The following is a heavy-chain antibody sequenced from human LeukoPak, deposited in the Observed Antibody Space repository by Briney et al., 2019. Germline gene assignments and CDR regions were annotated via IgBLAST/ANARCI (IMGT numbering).Heavy chain of an antibody. CDR1: GGSFSGYY. CDR2: INHSGST. V-gene: IGHV4-34*01. Sequence: SETLSLTCAVYGGSFSGYYWSWIRQPPGKGLEWIGEINHSGSTNYNPSLKSRVTISVDTSKDQFSLKLSSVTAADTAVYYCAREQNGDCVGGGAGETLYGVDVWGQGTTVTVSS. J-gene: IGHJ6*02. CDR3: AREQNGDCVGGGAGETLYGVDV. D-gene: IGHD2-21*02.